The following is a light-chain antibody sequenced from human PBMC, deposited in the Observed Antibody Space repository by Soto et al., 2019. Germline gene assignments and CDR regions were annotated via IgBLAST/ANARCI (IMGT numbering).Light chain of an antibody. Sequence: QLVLTQSPSASASLGASVKLTCTLSSGHSSYTIAWHQQQPEKGPRYLMKLNSDGSHTKGDGIPDRFSGSISGAERYLTISSLQSEDEADCYCQTWGTGIHVVFGGGTKLTVL. CDR2: LNSDGSH. CDR1: SGHSSYT. V-gene: IGLV4-69*01. J-gene: IGLJ2*01. CDR3: QTWGTGIHVV.